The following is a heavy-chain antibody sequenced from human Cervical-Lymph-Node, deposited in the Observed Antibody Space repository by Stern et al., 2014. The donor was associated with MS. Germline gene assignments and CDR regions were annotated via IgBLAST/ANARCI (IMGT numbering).Heavy chain of an antibody. CDR1: GGTFSSYA. CDR2: IIPIFGTA. V-gene: IGHV1-69*01. CDR3: ARGFGGDGYNLWNY. Sequence: VQLEESGAEVKKPGSSVKVSCKASGGTFSSYAISWVRQAPGQGLEWMGGIIPIFGTANYAQKFQGRVTISADESTSTAYMELSSLRSEDTAVYYCARGFGGDGYNLWNYWGQGTLVTVSS. D-gene: IGHD5-24*01. J-gene: IGHJ4*02.